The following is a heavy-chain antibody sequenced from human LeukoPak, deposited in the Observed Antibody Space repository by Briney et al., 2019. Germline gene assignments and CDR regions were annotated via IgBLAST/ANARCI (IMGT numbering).Heavy chain of an antibody. D-gene: IGHD1-1*01. CDR2: ITTKPYSYTT. CDR1: GFTFSNYA. J-gene: IGHJ4*02. CDR3: SRSSDHHNKD. Sequence: GGSLRLSCAASGFTFSNYAMSWVRQAPGKGLEWVGRITTKPYSYTTHYVASVKGRFTISRDDSNNSLFLQMNSLDSEDTAIYYYSRSSDHHNKDWGQGTLVTVSS. V-gene: IGHV3-72*01.